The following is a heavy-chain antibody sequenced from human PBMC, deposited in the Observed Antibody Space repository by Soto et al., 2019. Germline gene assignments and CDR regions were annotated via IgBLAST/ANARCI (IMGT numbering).Heavy chain of an antibody. CDR3: ARRILAGYCSGGSCYPFDY. D-gene: IGHD2-15*01. J-gene: IGHJ4*02. Sequence: QLQLQESGPGLVKPSETLSLTCTVSGGSINSNNHYWGWIRQPPGKGLEWIGSIYYSGSTYYNPSLKSRVTMSVDTSKNQFSLKLSSVTAADTAVYYCARRILAGYCSGGSCYPFDYWGQGTLVTVSS. CDR2: IYYSGST. V-gene: IGHV4-39*01. CDR1: GGSINSNNHY.